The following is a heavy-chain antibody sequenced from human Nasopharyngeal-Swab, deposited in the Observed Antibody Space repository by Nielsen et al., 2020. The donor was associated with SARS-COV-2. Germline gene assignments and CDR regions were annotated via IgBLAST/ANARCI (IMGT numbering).Heavy chain of an antibody. Sequence: GGSLRLSCAASGFTFNKYNFNWVRQAPGKGLEWVSYISSSSSYIYYADSVKGRFTISRDNAKNSLFLQMNSLRAEDTAVYYCARDGLDYDFWSAYFMDVWGQGTTVTVSS. CDR1: GFTFNKYN. D-gene: IGHD3-3*01. CDR2: ISSSSSYI. J-gene: IGHJ6*02. V-gene: IGHV3-21*01. CDR3: ARDGLDYDFWSAYFMDV.